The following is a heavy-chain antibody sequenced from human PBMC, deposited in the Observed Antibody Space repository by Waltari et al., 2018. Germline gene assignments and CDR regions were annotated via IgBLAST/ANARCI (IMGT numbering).Heavy chain of an antibody. J-gene: IGHJ4*02. CDR2: ISGPGDST. CDR1: GFIVSSYA. Sequence: EVQLVESGGGLVQPGGSLRRSCAASGFIVSSYAMSWVRQAPGKGLEWVSAISGPGDSTYSADSVKGRFTISRDNSKNTVYLQVNSLRAEDTAVYYCARLPGDYVGYWGQGTLVTVSS. CDR3: ARLPGDYVGY. D-gene: IGHD4-17*01. V-gene: IGHV3-23*04.